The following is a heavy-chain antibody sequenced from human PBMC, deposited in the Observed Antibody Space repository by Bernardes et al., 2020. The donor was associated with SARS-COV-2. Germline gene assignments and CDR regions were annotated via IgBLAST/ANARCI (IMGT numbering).Heavy chain of an antibody. CDR3: ATDMGYSGYDPDAFDI. CDR2: INTNPRNP. D-gene: IGHD5-12*01. Sequence: ASVKVSCKASGYTFTSYAMNWVRQAPGQGLVWLGWINTNPRNPTYAQRFTGRFVFSLDTSVSTAYLQISSLKAEDTAVYYCATDMGYSGYDPDAFDIWGQGTMVTVSS. J-gene: IGHJ3*02. CDR1: GYTFTSYA. V-gene: IGHV7-4-1*02.